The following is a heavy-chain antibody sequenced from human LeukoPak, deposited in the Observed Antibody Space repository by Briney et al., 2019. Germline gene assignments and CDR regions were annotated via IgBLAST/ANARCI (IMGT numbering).Heavy chain of an antibody. D-gene: IGHD3-3*01. V-gene: IGHV6-1*01. J-gene: IGHJ6*02. CDR3: AKLRFLEWSPYYYGMDV. CDR1: GDSVSSNSAA. CDR2: TYYRSKWYN. Sequence: SGPGLVKPSQTLSLTCVISGDSVSSNSAAWNWIRQSPSRGLEWLGRTYYRSKWYNDYAVSVKSRITINPDTSKNQFSLQLNSVTPEDTAVYYCAKLRFLEWSPYYYGMDVWGQGTTVTVSS.